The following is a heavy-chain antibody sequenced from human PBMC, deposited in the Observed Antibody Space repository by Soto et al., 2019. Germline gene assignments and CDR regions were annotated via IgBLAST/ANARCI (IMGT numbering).Heavy chain of an antibody. J-gene: IGHJ6*02. CDR3: AKWNCGGDCPTYYYYGMDV. D-gene: IGHD2-21*02. Sequence: PGGSLRLSCAASGFTFSSYVMSWVRQAPGKGLEWVSAISGSGGSTYYADSVKGRFTISRDNSKNTLYLQMNSLRAEDTAVYYCAKWNCGGDCPTYYYYGMDVWGQGTTVTVSS. CDR2: ISGSGGST. V-gene: IGHV3-23*01. CDR1: GFTFSSYV.